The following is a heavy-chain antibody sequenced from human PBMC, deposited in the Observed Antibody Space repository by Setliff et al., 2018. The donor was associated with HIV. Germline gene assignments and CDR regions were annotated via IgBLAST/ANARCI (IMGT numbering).Heavy chain of an antibody. CDR3: ARTVKTTLGDLLSLSYYYMDL. Sequence: ASVKVSCKASGYTFTSYGVSWVRQAPGQGIEWMGWISAYNCNTNYAQNVQGRFTMTSDTSTTTAYMELRNLRSNDSAVYYCARTVKTTLGDLLSLSYYYMDLWGKGTTVTVSS. J-gene: IGHJ6*03. D-gene: IGHD3-16*01. CDR2: ISAYNCNT. V-gene: IGHV1-18*01. CDR1: GYTFTSYG.